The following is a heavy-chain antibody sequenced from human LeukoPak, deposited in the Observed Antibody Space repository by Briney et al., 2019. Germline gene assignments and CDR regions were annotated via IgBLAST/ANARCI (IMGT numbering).Heavy chain of an antibody. Sequence: GGSLRLSCAASGFTFSSYSMNWVRQAPGKGLEWVSSICSTSRCIFYADSVKGRLTTSRDNAKNTLFLQMNSLRAEDTAVYYCTRDFDFSSAIWGQGTLVTVSS. CDR1: GFTFSSYS. J-gene: IGHJ4*02. CDR2: ICSTSRCI. D-gene: IGHD3-3*01. V-gene: IGHV3-21*01. CDR3: TRDFDFSSAI.